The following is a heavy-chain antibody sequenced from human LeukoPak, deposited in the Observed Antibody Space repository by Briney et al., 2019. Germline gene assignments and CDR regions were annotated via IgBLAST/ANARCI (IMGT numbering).Heavy chain of an antibody. CDR3: AKGDAIKGQFDP. V-gene: IGHV3-30*02. D-gene: IGHD2-8*01. J-gene: IGHJ5*02. CDR2: IRYDGRDK. CDR1: GFSFNIYG. Sequence: PGGPLRLPCAASGFSFNIYGMHWVPQAPGKGLDWVAFIRYDGRDKYYAHSVEGRFTISRDNHKNTLYLKINSVRAEHPSVYLCAKGDAIKGQFDPWGQGTLVTVSS.